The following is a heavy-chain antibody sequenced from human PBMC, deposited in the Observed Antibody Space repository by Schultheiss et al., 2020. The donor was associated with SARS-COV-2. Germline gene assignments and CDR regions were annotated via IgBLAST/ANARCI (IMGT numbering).Heavy chain of an antibody. D-gene: IGHD3-3*01. J-gene: IGHJ6*03. CDR3: ARSGAYDFWSGYYSKGYMDV. Sequence: SETLSLTCTVSGGSISSYYWSWIRQTPGKGLEWIGYIYYSGSTNYNPSLKSRVTISVDTSKNQFSLKLSSVTAADTAVYYCARSGAYDFWSGYYSKGYMDVWGKGTTVTVSS. CDR1: GGSISSYY. CDR2: IYYSGST. V-gene: IGHV4-59*12.